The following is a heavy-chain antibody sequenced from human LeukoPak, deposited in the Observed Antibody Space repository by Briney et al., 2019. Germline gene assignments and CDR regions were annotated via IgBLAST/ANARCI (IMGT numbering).Heavy chain of an antibody. Sequence: GGSLTLSCAVSGFTFSNYWMTWVRQAPGKGLEWVANIKPDGSEKYYVDSVKGRFTISRDNDKNSLFLQMNSLRAEDTAVYYCARDGDDYGDYYFDHWGQGTLVTVSS. V-gene: IGHV3-7*01. J-gene: IGHJ4*02. CDR3: ARDGDDYGDYYFDH. D-gene: IGHD4-17*01. CDR1: GFTFSNYW. CDR2: IKPDGSEK.